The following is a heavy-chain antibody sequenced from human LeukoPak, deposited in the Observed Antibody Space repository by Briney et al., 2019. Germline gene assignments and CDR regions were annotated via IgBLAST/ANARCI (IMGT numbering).Heavy chain of an antibody. CDR3: ASGGTGPVPPITDY. Sequence: GAPRLSCAASGFTFSSYAMSWVRQAPGKGLEWVSAISGSGGSTYYADSVKGRFTISRDNSKNTLYLQMNSLRAEDTAVYYCASGGTGPVPPITDYWGQGTLVTVSS. CDR2: ISGSGGST. V-gene: IGHV3-23*01. D-gene: IGHD3/OR15-3a*01. J-gene: IGHJ4*02. CDR1: GFTFSSYA.